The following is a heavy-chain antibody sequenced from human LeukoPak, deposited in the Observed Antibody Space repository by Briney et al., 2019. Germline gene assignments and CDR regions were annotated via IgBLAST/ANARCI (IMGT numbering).Heavy chain of an antibody. J-gene: IGHJ4*02. CDR1: GFTFNNYA. CDR2: ISNSGGST. D-gene: IGHD2-15*01. Sequence: VGTLRLSRAASGFTFNNYAMTWVRQAPGRGLEWVSTISNSGGSTYYADSVKGRFTISKDNSNNTLNLQMNSLRAADTAVYYCAKDQYCSGDSCPHQRGFHYWGQGTLVTVSS. V-gene: IGHV3-23*01. CDR3: AKDQYCSGDSCPHQRGFHY.